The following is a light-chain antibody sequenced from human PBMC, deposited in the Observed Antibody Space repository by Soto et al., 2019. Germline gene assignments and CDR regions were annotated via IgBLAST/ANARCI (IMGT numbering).Light chain of an antibody. CDR3: QQYESYPYS. CDR2: DAS. V-gene: IGKV1-5*01. J-gene: IGKJ2*01. CDR1: KSISRS. Sequence: IQMAQSPATVSASVGDRVTITCRASKSISRSLAWYQQKPGKAPKVLIYDASSLDSGVPSRFSGSGYGTEFTLTVSSLQPGDFATYSCQQYESYPYSFGQGTKLEIK.